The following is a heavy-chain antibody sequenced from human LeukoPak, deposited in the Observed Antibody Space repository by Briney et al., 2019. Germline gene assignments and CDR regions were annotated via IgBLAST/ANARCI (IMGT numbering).Heavy chain of an antibody. CDR2: ISAYNGNT. D-gene: IGHD1-1*01. V-gene: IGHV1-18*01. J-gene: IGHJ4*02. CDR1: GYTFTSYG. CDR3: ARDLGELEWSYYFDY. Sequence: ASVKVSCKASGYTFTSYGISWVRQAPGQGVEWMGWISAYNGNTNYAQKLQGRVTMTTDTSTSTAYMELRSLRSDDTAVYYCARDLGELEWSYYFDYWGQGTLVTVSS.